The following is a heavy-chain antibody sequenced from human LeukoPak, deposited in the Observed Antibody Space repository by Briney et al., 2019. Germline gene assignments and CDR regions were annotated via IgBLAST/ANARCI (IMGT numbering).Heavy chain of an antibody. D-gene: IGHD6-19*01. Sequence: SETLSLTCAVYGGSFSGYYWSWIRQPPGKGLEWIGEINHSGSTNYNPSLKSRVTISVDTPKNQFSLKLSSVTAADTAVYYCARNGYFYSSGWYYWGQGTLVTVSS. CDR3: ARNGYFYSSGWYY. CDR1: GGSFSGYY. CDR2: INHSGST. J-gene: IGHJ4*02. V-gene: IGHV4-34*01.